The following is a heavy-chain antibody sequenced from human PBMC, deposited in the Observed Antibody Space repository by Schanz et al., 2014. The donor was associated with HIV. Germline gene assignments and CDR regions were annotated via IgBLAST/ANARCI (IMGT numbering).Heavy chain of an antibody. CDR1: GFTFSIYS. CDR2: LSYDGINK. V-gene: IGHV3-30*18. Sequence: VQLVESGGGLVKPGGSLRLSCAASGFTFSIYSMNWVRQAPGKGLEWVAVLSYDGINKYFADSVKGRFTISRDNSKNTLYLQVKSLRAEDTAVYYCAKDRNYYDDRYIGKGNYYYYYGMDVWGQGTTVTVSS. CDR3: AKDRNYYDDRYIGKGNYYYYYGMDV. J-gene: IGHJ6*02. D-gene: IGHD3-22*01.